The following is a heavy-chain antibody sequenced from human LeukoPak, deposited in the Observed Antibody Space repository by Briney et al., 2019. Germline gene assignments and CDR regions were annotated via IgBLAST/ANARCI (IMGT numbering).Heavy chain of an antibody. V-gene: IGHV3-23*01. CDR3: AKDIAEGSGSTGGYFDY. Sequence: PGGSLRLSCAASGFTFSSYAMTWVRQAPGKGLEWVSVISGSGGSTYYADSVKGRFTISRDNSKNTLYLQMNSLRAEDTAVYYCAKDIAEGSGSTGGYFDYWGQGTLVTVSS. D-gene: IGHD1-26*01. J-gene: IGHJ4*02. CDR2: ISGSGGST. CDR1: GFTFSSYA.